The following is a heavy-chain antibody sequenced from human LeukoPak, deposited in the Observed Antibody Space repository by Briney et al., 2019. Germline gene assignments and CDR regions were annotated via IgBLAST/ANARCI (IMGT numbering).Heavy chain of an antibody. D-gene: IGHD3-16*01. Sequence: TSETLSLTCTVSGGSISSYYWSWIRQPPGKGLEWIGYIYYSGSTNYNPSLKSRVTISVDTSKNQFSPKLNSVTAADTAVYYCARAGGFAGYMDVWGKGTTVTISS. CDR3: ARAGGFAGYMDV. CDR1: GGSISSYY. J-gene: IGHJ6*03. CDR2: IYYSGST. V-gene: IGHV4-59*01.